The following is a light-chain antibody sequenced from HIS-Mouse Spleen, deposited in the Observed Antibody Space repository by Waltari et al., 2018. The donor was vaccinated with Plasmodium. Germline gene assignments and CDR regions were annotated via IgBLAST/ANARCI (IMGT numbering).Light chain of an antibody. CDR2: KDG. CDR3: YSAADNNWV. CDR1: VLAKQY. Sequence: SYELTQPSSVSVSPGQTARITCSGDVLAKQYARWFQQKPGQAPVLVIYKDGERPSGNPELVSGSSPGTTVTLTISGAQVEDEADYYCYSAADNNWVFGGGTKLTVL. V-gene: IGLV3-27*01. J-gene: IGLJ3*02.